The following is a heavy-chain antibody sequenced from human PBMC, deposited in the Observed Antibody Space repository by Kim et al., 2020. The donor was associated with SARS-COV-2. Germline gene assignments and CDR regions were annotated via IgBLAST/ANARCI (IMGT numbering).Heavy chain of an antibody. J-gene: IGHJ3*02. CDR1: GGSISSGGYY. D-gene: IGHD3-3*01. CDR2: IYYSGST. V-gene: IGHV4-31*03. CDR3: XRVAXITIFXVVNSXFDI. Sequence: SETLSLTCTVSGGSISSGGYYWSWIRQHPGKGLEWIGYIYYSGSTYYNPSLKSRXXISVXXSKNXXSLRLSSVXAADTAVYYCXRVAXITIFXVVNSXFDIXXXGTXXXVS.